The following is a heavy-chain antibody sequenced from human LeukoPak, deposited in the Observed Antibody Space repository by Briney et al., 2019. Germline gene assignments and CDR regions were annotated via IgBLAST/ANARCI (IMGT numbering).Heavy chain of an antibody. CDR2: IWSDGSNH. D-gene: IGHD4-11*01. CDR1: KLTFSHYG. V-gene: IGHV3-33*01. Sequence: GGSLRLSCAASKLTFSHYGMHWVRQAPGKGLQWVAVIWSDGSNHYYADSVKGRFTISRDNSNNMVYLQMNSLRVDDTGVYYCARDAQRGFDYSNSLAYWGQGVLVTVPS. J-gene: IGHJ4*02. CDR3: ARDAQRGFDYSNSLAY.